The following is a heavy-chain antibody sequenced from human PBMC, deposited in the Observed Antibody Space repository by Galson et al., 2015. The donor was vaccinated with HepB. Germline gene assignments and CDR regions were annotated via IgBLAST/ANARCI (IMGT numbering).Heavy chain of an antibody. V-gene: IGHV1-18*01. CDR1: GYTFTSYG. J-gene: IGHJ3*02. CDR2: ISAYNGNT. Sequence: SVKVSCKASGYTFTSYGISWVRQAPGQGLEWMGWISAYNGNTNYAQELQGRVTMTTDTSTSTAYMELRSLRSDDTAVYYCAREPVDPLDAFDIWGQGTMVTVSS. D-gene: IGHD5-12*01. CDR3: AREPVDPLDAFDI.